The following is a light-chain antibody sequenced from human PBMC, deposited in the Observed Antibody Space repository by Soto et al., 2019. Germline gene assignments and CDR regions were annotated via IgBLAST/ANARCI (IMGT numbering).Light chain of an antibody. Sequence: QSVLTQPASVSGSLGQSITISCTGTSRDVGGYNYVSWYQQHPGKAPKLMIYEVSNRPSGVSNRFSGSKSGNTASLTISGLQAEDEADYYCSSYTSSSTVVFGGGTKLTVL. CDR3: SSYTSSSTVV. CDR1: SRDVGGYNY. CDR2: EVS. J-gene: IGLJ2*01. V-gene: IGLV2-14*01.